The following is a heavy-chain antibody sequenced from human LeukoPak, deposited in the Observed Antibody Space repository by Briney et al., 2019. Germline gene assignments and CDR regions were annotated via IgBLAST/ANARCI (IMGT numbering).Heavy chain of an antibody. CDR2: IYFSGGT. V-gene: IGHV4-39*01. J-gene: IGHJ6*03. CDR3: ARGMYYYYYYMDV. Sequence: SETLSLTCTVSGDSISSSNCYWGWIRQPPGKGLEWIGSIYFSGGTYYNASLKSRVTISVDTSKNQFSLKLSSVTAADTAVYYCARGMYYYYYYMDVWGKGTTVTVSS. CDR1: GDSISSSNCY.